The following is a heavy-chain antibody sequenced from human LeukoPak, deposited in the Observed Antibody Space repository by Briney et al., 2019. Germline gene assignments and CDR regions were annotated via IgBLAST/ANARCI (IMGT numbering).Heavy chain of an antibody. V-gene: IGHV1-24*01. J-gene: IGHJ4*02. CDR1: GYTLTELS. D-gene: IGHD3-3*01. CDR3: ATALGDFWSGYTLYYFDY. Sequence: ASVKVSCKVSGYTLTELSMHWVRQAPGKGLEWMGGFDPEDGETIYAQKFQGRVTMTEDTSTDTAYMELSSLRSKDTAVYYCATALGDFWSGYTLYYFDYWGQGTLVTVSS. CDR2: FDPEDGET.